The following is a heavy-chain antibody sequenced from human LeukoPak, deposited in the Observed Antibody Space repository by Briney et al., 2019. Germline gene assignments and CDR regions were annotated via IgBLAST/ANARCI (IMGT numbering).Heavy chain of an antibody. CDR1: GFTFSSYG. CDR3: ARGTRGWPFDY. D-gene: IGHD1-14*01. J-gene: IGHJ4*02. V-gene: IGHV3-30*12. CDR2: ISYDGSNK. Sequence: PGGSLRLSCAASGFTFSSYGMHWVRQAPGKGLEWVAVISYDGSNKYYADSVKGRFTISRDNSKNTLYLQMNSLRAEDTAVYYCARGTRGWPFDYWGQGTLVTVSS.